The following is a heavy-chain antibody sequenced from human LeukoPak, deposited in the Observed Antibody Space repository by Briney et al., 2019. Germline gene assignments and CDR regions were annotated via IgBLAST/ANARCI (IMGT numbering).Heavy chain of an antibody. CDR3: ARCPIRGGDCYSGWFDP. Sequence: PGGSLRLSCAASGFTFSSYSMNWVRQAPGKGLEWVSSISSSSSYIYYADSVKGRFTISRDNAKNSLYLQMNSLRAEDTAVYYCARCPIRGGDCYSGWFDPGAREPWSPSPQ. D-gene: IGHD2-21*01. CDR1: GFTFSSYS. V-gene: IGHV3-21*01. J-gene: IGHJ5*02. CDR2: ISSSSSYI.